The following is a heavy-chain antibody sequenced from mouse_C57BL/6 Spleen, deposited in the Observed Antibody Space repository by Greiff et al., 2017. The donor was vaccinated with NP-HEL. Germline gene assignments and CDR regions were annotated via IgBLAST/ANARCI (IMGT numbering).Heavy chain of an antibody. V-gene: IGHV14-2*01. J-gene: IGHJ4*01. CDR1: GFNIKDYY. D-gene: IGHD1-1*01. CDR2: IDPEDGET. Sequence: EVKLMESGAELVKPGASVKLSCTASGFNIKDYYMHWVKQRTEQGLEWIGRIDPEDGETKYAPKFQGKGTITADTSSNTAYLHLSSLTSEDTAVCCGGRSGSSYVSALDFWGQGTSVTVSS. CDR3: GRSGSSYVSALDF.